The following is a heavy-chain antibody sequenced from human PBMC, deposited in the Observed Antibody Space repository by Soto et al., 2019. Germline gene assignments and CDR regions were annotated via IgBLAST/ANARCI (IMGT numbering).Heavy chain of an antibody. CDR1: GGTFSSYA. CDR2: IIPIFGTA. J-gene: IGHJ6*02. D-gene: IGHD2-15*01. V-gene: IGHV1-69*13. CDR3: ARVLDCSGGSCPVDYYYYGMDV. Sequence: SVKVSCKASGGTFSSYAISWVRQAPGQGLEWMGGIIPIFGTANYAQKFQGRVTITADESTSTAYMELSSLRSEDTAVYYCARVLDCSGGSCPVDYYYYGMDVWG.